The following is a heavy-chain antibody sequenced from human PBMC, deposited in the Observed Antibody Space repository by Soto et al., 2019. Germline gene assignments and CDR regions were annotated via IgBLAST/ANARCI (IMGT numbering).Heavy chain of an antibody. J-gene: IGHJ4*02. CDR2: IYWNDEK. Sequence: QITLKESGPTLVKPTQTLTLTCTFSGFSLTTDGVGVDWIRQPPGKALEWLGLIYWNDEKRYRPSLQSRLTITKDTSRNQVVLTMTNMDPVDTVTYYCAHRTTVTSGINWGQGTLVTVSS. V-gene: IGHV2-5*01. D-gene: IGHD4-4*01. CDR1: GFSLTTDGVG. CDR3: AHRTTVTSGIN.